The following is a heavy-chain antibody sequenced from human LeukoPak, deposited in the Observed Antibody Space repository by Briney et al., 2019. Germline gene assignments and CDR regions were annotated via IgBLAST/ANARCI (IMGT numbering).Heavy chain of an antibody. J-gene: IGHJ4*02. Sequence: GASVKVSCKASGYTFTGYFLHWIRQAPGQGLEWMGWINPSSGGTEYAQKFQGRVTMTRDTSISTAYMELSRLTSDDTAVYYCAGVSSIWTDYWGQGTLVTVSS. CDR2: INPSSGGT. CDR1: GYTFTGYF. CDR3: AGVSSIWTDY. D-gene: IGHD3-3*02. V-gene: IGHV1-2*02.